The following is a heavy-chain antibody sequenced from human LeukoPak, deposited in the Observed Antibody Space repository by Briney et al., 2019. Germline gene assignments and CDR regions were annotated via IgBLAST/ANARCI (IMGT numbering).Heavy chain of an antibody. V-gene: IGHV3-11*05. CDR2: ISGSAHDA. CDR1: GFTFSDFY. Sequence: KPGGSLRLSCAASGFTFSDFYMTWIRQAPGKGLELLSYISGSAHDANYIDSVRGRFTISRDNAKNSLYLHMNSLTVEDTAVYYCSRDPRHNDYWGQGTLVTVSS. J-gene: IGHJ4*02. CDR3: SRDPRHNDY.